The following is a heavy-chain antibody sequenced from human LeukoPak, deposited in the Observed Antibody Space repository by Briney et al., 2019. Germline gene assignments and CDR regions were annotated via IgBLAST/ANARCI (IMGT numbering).Heavy chain of an antibody. J-gene: IGHJ4*02. D-gene: IGHD5-18*01. CDR3: AKAPRLWAHFDY. V-gene: IGHV3-21*04. CDR1: GFIFKTYT. Sequence: KTGGSLRLSCAASGFIFKTYTMTWVRQAPGKGLEWVSSITGDCKYITYADSVKGRFTISRDNSRNTLYLQMNSLRAEDTAVYYCAKAPRLWAHFDYWGQGTLVTVSS. CDR2: ITGDCKYI.